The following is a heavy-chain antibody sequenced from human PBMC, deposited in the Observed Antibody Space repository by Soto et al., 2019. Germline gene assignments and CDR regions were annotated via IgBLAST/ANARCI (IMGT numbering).Heavy chain of an antibody. CDR3: ARELPTTIRGGYYYSYGMDV. CDR2: LHSDGRTT. J-gene: IGHJ6*01. CDR1: GFIFSGYW. Sequence: EVQLVESGGGLVQPGGSLRLSCAASGFIFSGYWMHWVHQAPGKGLVWVSRLHSDGRTTTYADSVKGRFTISRDNARNTLYLQMNSLRADDTAVYYCARELPTTIRGGYYYSYGMDVW. D-gene: IGHD2-2*02. V-gene: IGHV3-74*03.